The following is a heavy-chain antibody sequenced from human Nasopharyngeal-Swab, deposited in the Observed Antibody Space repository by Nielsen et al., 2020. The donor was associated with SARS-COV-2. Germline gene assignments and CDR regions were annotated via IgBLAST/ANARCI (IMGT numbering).Heavy chain of an antibody. CDR3: TTVAGNYGRFDY. D-gene: IGHD1-7*01. V-gene: IGHV1-24*01. CDR2: FDPEDGET. J-gene: IGHJ4*02. CDR1: GYTLTELS. Sequence: ASVKVSCKVSGYTLTELSMHWVRQAPGKGLEWVGGFDPEDGETIYAQKFQGRVTMTEDTSTDTAYMELSSPTSEDTAVYYCTTVAGNYGRFDYWGQGTLVTVSS.